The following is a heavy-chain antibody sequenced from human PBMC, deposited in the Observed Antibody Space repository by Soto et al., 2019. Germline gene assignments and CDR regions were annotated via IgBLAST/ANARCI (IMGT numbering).Heavy chain of an antibody. Sequence: ASVKVSWKASGYTFSTYGITWGRQAPGQGLDWMGWINPLKGDTKSAANFQDRVTMTTDTSTRTAYMELRSLRSDDTAVYYCARVKVPAAILGAFDLWGQGTLVTVSS. V-gene: IGHV1-18*01. CDR2: INPLKGDT. CDR3: ARVKVPAAILGAFDL. D-gene: IGHD2-2*02. CDR1: GYTFSTYG. J-gene: IGHJ3*01.